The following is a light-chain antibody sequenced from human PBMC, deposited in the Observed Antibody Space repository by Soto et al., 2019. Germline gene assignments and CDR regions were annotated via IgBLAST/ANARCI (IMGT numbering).Light chain of an antibody. CDR1: SSDVGSYNL. V-gene: IGLV2-23*01. CDR2: EGS. CDR3: CSYAGSSFRVV. Sequence: QSALTQPASVSGSPGQSITISCTGTSSDVGSYNLVSWYQQHPGKAPKLMIYEGSKRPSGVSNRFSGSKSGNTASLTISGLQAEGEADYYCCSYAGSSFRVVFGGGTKLTVL. J-gene: IGLJ2*01.